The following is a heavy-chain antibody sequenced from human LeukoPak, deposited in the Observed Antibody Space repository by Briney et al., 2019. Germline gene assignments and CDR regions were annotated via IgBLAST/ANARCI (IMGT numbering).Heavy chain of an antibody. J-gene: IGHJ4*02. CDR3: ARRKSSGYYDW. V-gene: IGHV4-38-2*01. D-gene: IGHD3-22*01. CDR2: IYHSGST. CDR1: GYSISSGYY. Sequence: SETLSLTCAVSGYSISSGYYWGWIRQPPGKGLEWIGSIYHSGSTYYNPSLKSRVTISVDTSKNQFSLKLSSVTAADTAAYYCARRKSSGYYDWWGQGTLVTVSS.